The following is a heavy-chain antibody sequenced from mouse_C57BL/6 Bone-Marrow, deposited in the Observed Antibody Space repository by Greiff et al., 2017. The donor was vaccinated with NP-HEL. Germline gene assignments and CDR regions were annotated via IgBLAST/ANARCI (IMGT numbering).Heavy chain of an antibody. CDR3: ARLGTTVVGGYYAMDY. CDR1: GYTFTSYW. J-gene: IGHJ4*01. V-gene: IGHV1-50*01. Sequence: VQLQQPGAELVKPGASVKLSCKASGYTFTSYWMQWVKQRPGQGLEWIGEIDPSDSYTNYNQKFKGKATLTVDTSSSTAYMQLSSLTSEDSAVYYCARLGTTVVGGYYAMDYWGQGTSVTVSS. CDR2: IDPSDSYT. D-gene: IGHD1-1*01.